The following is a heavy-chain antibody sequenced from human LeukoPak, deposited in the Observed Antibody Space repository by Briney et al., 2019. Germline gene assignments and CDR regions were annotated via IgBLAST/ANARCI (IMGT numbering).Heavy chain of an antibody. V-gene: IGHV3-7*01. CDR1: GFTFSSHW. J-gene: IGHJ5*02. CDR3: ARDEQWLASYNWFDP. Sequence: GGSLRLSCAASGFTFSSHWMSWVRQAPGKGLEWVANIKQDGSEKYYVDSVKGRFTISRDNAKNSLYLQMNSLRAEDTAVYYCARDEQWLASYNWFDPWGQGTLVTVSS. D-gene: IGHD6-19*01. CDR2: IKQDGSEK.